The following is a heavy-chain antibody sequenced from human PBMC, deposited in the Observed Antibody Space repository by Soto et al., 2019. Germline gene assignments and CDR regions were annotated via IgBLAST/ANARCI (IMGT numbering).Heavy chain of an antibody. Sequence: ASVKVSCNASGYTFTSYAMHWVRQAPGQRLEWMGWINAGNGNTKYSQKFQGRVTITRDTSASTAYMELSSLRSEDTAVYYCARDIVPAAMKGNWFDPWGQGTLVTVSS. CDR2: INAGNGNT. D-gene: IGHD2-2*01. J-gene: IGHJ5*02. V-gene: IGHV1-3*01. CDR1: GYTFTSYA. CDR3: ARDIVPAAMKGNWFDP.